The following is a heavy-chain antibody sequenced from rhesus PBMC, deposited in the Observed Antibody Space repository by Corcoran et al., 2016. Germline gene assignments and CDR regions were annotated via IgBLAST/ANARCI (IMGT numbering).Heavy chain of an antibody. J-gene: IGHJ4*01. V-gene: IGHV4-65*01. CDR3: ARRGSSWSFDY. CDR1: GGSISSSNW. D-gene: IGHD6-13*01. Sequence: QVQLQESGPGLVKPSETLSLTCAVSGGSISSSNWWSWIRQPPGKGLDWIGYISGSSGSTYYNPSLKSRVTISTATSKNQFSLKLSSVTAADSAVYYCARRGSSWSFDYWGQGVLVTVSS. CDR2: ISGSSGST.